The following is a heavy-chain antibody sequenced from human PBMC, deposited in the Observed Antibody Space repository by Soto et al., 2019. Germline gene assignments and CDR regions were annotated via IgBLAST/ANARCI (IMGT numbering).Heavy chain of an antibody. J-gene: IGHJ6*02. D-gene: IGHD3-10*01. CDR3: WFYYYGMDV. Sequence: ASVKVSCKASGYTFTNYGVSWVRQAPGQGLEWMGWISPYNGNTNYAQKLQGRVTMTTDTSTSTAYMELRSLRSDDTAVYYCWFYYYGMDVWGQGTTVTVSS. CDR2: ISPYNGNT. CDR1: GYTFTNYG. V-gene: IGHV1-18*04.